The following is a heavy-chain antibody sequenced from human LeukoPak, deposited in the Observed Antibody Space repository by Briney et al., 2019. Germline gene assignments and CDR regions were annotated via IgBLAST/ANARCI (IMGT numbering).Heavy chain of an antibody. Sequence: GGSLRLSCAASGFTFSSCAMSWVRQAPGKGLEWVSAISGSGGSTYYADSVKGRFTISRDNSKNTLYLQMSTLRAEDTAVYYCAKSWDAFDFWGQGTMVTVSS. V-gene: IGHV3-23*01. J-gene: IGHJ3*01. CDR3: AKSWDAFDF. CDR2: ISGSGGST. D-gene: IGHD3-10*01. CDR1: GFTFSSCA.